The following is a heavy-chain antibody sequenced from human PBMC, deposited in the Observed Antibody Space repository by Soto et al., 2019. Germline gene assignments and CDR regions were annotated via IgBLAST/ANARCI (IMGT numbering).Heavy chain of an antibody. D-gene: IGHD1-26*01. CDR3: ASELPFDY. CDR2: ISASGGST. V-gene: IGHV3-23*01. J-gene: IGHJ4*02. CDR1: GFTFSSYA. Sequence: TGGSLRLSCAASGFTFSSYAMSWVRQAPGKGLEWVSAISASGGSTYYADSVKARFTISRDNSKNTLSLPMNSLSAEDKVVFSCASELPFDYWGQGTLDTVCS.